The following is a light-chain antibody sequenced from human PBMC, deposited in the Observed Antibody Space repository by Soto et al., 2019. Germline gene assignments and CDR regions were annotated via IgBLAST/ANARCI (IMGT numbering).Light chain of an antibody. CDR2: GAS. J-gene: IGKJ1*01. CDR1: QSFRGST. CDR3: QQYGSSPNT. V-gene: IGKV3-20*01. Sequence: EMVLTQSPGTLSLSPGHIATLSCRASQSFRGSTLAWYHQKPGQAPRLLIYGASNRDTGIPDRFSGSGSWTDFTVTISRLAREDCAVYYCQQYGSSPNTFGQANKV.